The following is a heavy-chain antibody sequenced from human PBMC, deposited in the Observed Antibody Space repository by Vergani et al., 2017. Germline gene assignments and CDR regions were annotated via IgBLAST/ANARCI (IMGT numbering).Heavy chain of an antibody. Sequence: EVQLVESGGGLVKPGGSLRLSCAASGFTFSSYSMNWVRQAPGKGLEWVSSISSSSSYIYYADSVKGRFTISRDNAKNSLYLQMNSLRAEDTAVYYCARVPPNYYGSGPPEGCYYSMDVWGQGTTVTVSS. D-gene: IGHD3-10*01. CDR2: ISSSSSYI. V-gene: IGHV3-21*01. CDR1: GFTFSSYS. J-gene: IGHJ6*02. CDR3: ARVPPNYYGSGPPEGCYYSMDV.